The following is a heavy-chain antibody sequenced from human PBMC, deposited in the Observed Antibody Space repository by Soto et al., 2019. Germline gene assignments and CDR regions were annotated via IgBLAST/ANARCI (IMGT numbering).Heavy chain of an antibody. CDR3: VRDAPPDDY. CDR2: ISGASGTI. CDR1: GFNFSKSN. J-gene: IGHJ4*02. V-gene: IGHV3-48*01. Sequence: RALRLSCAASGFNFSKSNMNWVRQAPGKGLEWLSYISGASGTIYYADSMQGRFTISRDNAKNSLYLQMNSLRAEDTGVYYCVRDAPPDDYWGQGTLVTVSS.